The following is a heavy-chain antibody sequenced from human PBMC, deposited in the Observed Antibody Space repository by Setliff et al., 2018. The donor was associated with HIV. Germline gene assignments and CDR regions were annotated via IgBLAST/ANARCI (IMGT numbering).Heavy chain of an antibody. J-gene: IGHJ6*03. D-gene: IGHD6-13*01. CDR1: GGSFSDNY. Sequence: SETLSLTCAVYGGSFSDNYWSWIRQSPGKGLEWIGEINHSGRTKYSPSLRSRVSISVDTSKTQFSLKLRSVTAADTALYYCARGRYRSRWYASDHYYIDVGGKGTTVTVSS. CDR3: ARGRYRSRWYASDHYYIDV. V-gene: IGHV4-34*01. CDR2: INHSGRT.